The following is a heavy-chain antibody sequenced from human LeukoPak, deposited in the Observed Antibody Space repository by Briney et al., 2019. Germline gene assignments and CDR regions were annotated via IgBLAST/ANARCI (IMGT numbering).Heavy chain of an antibody. J-gene: IGHJ4*02. CDR3: ARHRRENYGGNSVVFDY. D-gene: IGHD4-23*01. CDR2: IYTSGST. CDR1: GGSISSYY. Sequence: SETLSLTCTVSGGSISSYYWSWIRQPPGKGLEWIGYIYTSGSTNYNPSLKSRVTISVDTSKNQFSLKLSSVTAADTAVYYCARHRRENYGGNSVVFDYWGQGTLVTVSS. V-gene: IGHV4-4*09.